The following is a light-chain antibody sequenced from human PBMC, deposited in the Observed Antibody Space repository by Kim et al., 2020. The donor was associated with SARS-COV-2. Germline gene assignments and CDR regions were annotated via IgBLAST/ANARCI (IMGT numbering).Light chain of an antibody. CDR2: RNN. V-gene: IGLV10-54*01. CDR3: SAWDSSLSAWV. J-gene: IGLJ3*02. Sequence: QTDTLTCTGTSNDVGKEGATWLQQHQNHPPKLLSSRNNNRPSGIAERFSASRSGDRATLPIPALHPKDEADYFCSAWDSSLSAWVFGGGTQLTVL. CDR1: SNDVGKEG.